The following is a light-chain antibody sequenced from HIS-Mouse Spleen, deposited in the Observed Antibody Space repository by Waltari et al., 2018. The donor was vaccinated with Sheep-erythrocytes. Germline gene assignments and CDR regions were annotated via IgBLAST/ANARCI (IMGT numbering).Light chain of an antibody. V-gene: IGKV1-9*01. Sequence: DIQLTQSPSFLSASVGDRVTITCRASQGISSYLAWYQQKPGKAPKLLIYAASTLQSGVPSRFSGSGSWTEFTLTISRLQPEYLATYDCQQLNSYPHTSGQGAKLEIK. CDR2: AAS. CDR1: QGISSY. CDR3: QQLNSYPHT. J-gene: IGKJ2*01.